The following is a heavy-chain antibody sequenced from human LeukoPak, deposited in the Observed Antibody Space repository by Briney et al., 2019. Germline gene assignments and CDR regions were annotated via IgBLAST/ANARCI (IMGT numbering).Heavy chain of an antibody. CDR2: INWNGGST. Sequence: PGGSLRLSCAASGFTFDDYGMSWVRQAPGKGLEWVAGINWNGGSTGYADSVKGRFIISRDNANNSLYLQMNSLRAEDTAVYYCARDRGSYSRYFDYWGQGTLVTVSS. J-gene: IGHJ4*02. D-gene: IGHD1-26*01. CDR3: ARDRGSYSRYFDY. CDR1: GFTFDDYG. V-gene: IGHV3-20*04.